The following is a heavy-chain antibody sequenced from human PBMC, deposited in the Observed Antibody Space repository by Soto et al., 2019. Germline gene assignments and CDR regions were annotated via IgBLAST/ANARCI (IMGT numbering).Heavy chain of an antibody. J-gene: IGHJ5*02. CDR2: IFYVGNT. D-gene: IGHD3-9*01. Sequence: SETLSLTCTVSGDSISSNNYLWAWICQPPGKGPQWIGTIFYVGNTYYNPSLKSRVTISIDTSKNQFSLKLNSVTAADTAVYYCARAARPEDDNPNPASWFDPWGQGTLVTVSS. V-gene: IGHV4-39*02. CDR3: ARAARPEDDNPNPASWFDP. CDR1: GDSISSNNYL.